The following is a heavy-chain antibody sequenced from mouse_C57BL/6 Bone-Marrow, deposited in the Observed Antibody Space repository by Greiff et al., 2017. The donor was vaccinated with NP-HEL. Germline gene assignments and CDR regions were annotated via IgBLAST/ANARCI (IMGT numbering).Heavy chain of an antibody. D-gene: IGHD2-5*01. V-gene: IGHV14-1*01. CDR1: GFNIKDYY. CDR2: IDPEDGDN. Sequence: VQLQQSGAELVRPGASVKLSCTASGFNIKDYYMHWVKQRPEQGLEWIGRIDPEDGDNEYAPKFQGKATMNADTSSNTAYLQLSSLTSEDTAVYYCTTEGYYSNFYWYFDVWGTGTTVTVSS. CDR3: TTEGYYSNFYWYFDV. J-gene: IGHJ1*03.